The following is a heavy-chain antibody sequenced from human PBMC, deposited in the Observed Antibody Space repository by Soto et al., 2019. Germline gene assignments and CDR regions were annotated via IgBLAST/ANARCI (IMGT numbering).Heavy chain of an antibody. Sequence: EVQLVESGGGLVQPGGSLRLSCAASGLKVSSWMSWVRQAPGKGLEWVAMTTQDGSGRHYLDSLKGRFTISRDSAKNSRYLQMNSLTVEDTAMYYCASLHTAVMKTGGSWGQGTQVTVSS. CDR2: TTQDGSGR. J-gene: IGHJ5*02. V-gene: IGHV3-7*01. CDR1: GLKVSSW. CDR3: ASLHTAVMKTGGS. D-gene: IGHD2-21*01.